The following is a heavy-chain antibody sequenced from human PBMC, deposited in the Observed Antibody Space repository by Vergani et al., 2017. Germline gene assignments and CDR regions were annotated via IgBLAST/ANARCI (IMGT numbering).Heavy chain of an antibody. CDR3: ARALWDYYYYGMDV. CDR1: GFTFSSYS. D-gene: IGHD1-26*01. J-gene: IGHJ6*02. CDR2: ISSSSSTI. Sequence: EVQLVESGGGLVQPGGSLRLSCAASGFTFSSYSMNWVRQAPGKGLEWVSYISSSSSTIYYADSVKGRFTISRVNAKNSLYLQMNSLRAEDTAVYYCARALWDYYYYGMDVWGQGTTVTVSS. V-gene: IGHV3-48*04.